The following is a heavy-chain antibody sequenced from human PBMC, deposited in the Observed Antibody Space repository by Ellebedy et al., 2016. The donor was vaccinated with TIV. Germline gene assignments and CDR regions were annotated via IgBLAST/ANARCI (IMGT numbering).Heavy chain of an antibody. D-gene: IGHD5-24*01. CDR1: GFTFSSYG. Sequence: GESLKISCAASGFTFSSYGMHCVRQAPGKGLEWVAVISYDGSNKNYADSVKGRFTISRDNSKNTLYLQMNSLRAEDTAVYYCARDHPRYNFQRTDYWGQGTLVTVSS. CDR2: ISYDGSNK. CDR3: ARDHPRYNFQRTDY. J-gene: IGHJ4*02. V-gene: IGHV3-30*03.